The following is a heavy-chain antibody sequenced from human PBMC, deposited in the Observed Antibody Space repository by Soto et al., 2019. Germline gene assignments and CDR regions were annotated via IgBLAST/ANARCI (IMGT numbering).Heavy chain of an antibody. J-gene: IGHJ3*01. CDR3: VRGDKGGFDL. CDR1: GFTFNYYW. D-gene: IGHD2-21*02. CDR2: IHSDGSTT. V-gene: IGHV3-74*01. Sequence: EVQLVESEGGLVQRGGSLRLSCAASGFTFNYYWMHWVRQAPGQGLVWVSHIHSDGSTTTYADSVKGRFTISRDNAQNTLYLQMNSLRAEDTAVYYCVRGDKGGFDLWGQGTTVTV.